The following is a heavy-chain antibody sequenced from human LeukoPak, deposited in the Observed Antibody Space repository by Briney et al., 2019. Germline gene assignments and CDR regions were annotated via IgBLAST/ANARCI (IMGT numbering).Heavy chain of an antibody. CDR2: IKEDGSEK. J-gene: IGHJ4*02. D-gene: IGHD3-22*01. Sequence: GGSLRLSCAASGFTFSLYWMSWVRQAPGKGPEWVANIKEDGSEKHYVDSVKGRFTISRDNAKNSLYLQMSSLRAEDTAVYYCARDSSPDSSGYYYWGQGTLVIVSS. CDR1: GFTFSLYW. CDR3: ARDSSPDSSGYYY. V-gene: IGHV3-7*01.